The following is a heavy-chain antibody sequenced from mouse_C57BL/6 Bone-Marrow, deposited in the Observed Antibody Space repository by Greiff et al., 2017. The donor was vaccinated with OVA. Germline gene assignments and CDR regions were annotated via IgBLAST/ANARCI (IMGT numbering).Heavy chain of an antibody. J-gene: IGHJ1*03. V-gene: IGHV5-4*01. CDR2: ISDGGSYT. CDR3: AGDCDRYFDV. Sequence: EVMLVESGGGLVKPGGSLKLSCAASGFTFSSYAMSWVRQTPEKRLEWVATISDGGSYTYYPDNVKGRFTISRDNAKNNLYLQMSHLKTEDTARYYCAGDCDRYFDVWGKGTTVTVSS. CDR1: GFTFSSYA.